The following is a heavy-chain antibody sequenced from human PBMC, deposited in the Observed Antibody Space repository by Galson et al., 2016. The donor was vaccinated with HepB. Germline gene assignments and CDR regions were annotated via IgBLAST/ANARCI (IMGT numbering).Heavy chain of an antibody. Sequence: SLRLSCAASGFIFNNTWMNWVRQAPGKGLEWVGRIKSEIDGGTTDYATPVKGRFSISRDDSKTTVYLQMNGLKTEDTAVYYCATVGSITTRQSTFDYWGQGTLVTVSS. CDR1: GFIFNNTW. D-gene: IGHD6-6*01. V-gene: IGHV3-15*07. J-gene: IGHJ4*02. CDR3: ATVGSITTRQSTFDY. CDR2: IKSEIDGGTT.